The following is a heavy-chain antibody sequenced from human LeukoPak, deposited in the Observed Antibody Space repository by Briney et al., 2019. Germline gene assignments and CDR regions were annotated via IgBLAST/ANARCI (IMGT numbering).Heavy chain of an antibody. CDR1: GFTLSRNA. J-gene: IGHJ6*02. V-gene: IGHV3-23*01. CDR2: ISGSGGST. CDR3: AIRKQQVVPPRAYPYYYGMDV. D-gene: IGHD6-13*01. Sequence: GGSLRLSCAASGFTLSRNATNWVPEAPGKGVEWGSGISGSGGSTYYADSAKGRFTISRDKSKNTLYLLMISLRAEDTAVYYCAIRKQQVVPPRAYPYYYGMDVWGQGTTVTVSS.